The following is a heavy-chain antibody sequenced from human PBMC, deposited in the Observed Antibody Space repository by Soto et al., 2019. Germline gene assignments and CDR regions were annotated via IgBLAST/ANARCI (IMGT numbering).Heavy chain of an antibody. CDR2: MNPNSGNT. CDR1: GYTFTSYD. Sequence: GASVKVSCKASGYTFTSYDINWVRQATGQGLEWMGWMNPNSGNTDYAQKFQGRVTMTRNTSISTAYMELSSLRSEDTAVYYCATEEDVLTWFGDRVLDVWGQGTTVTVSS. D-gene: IGHD3-10*01. J-gene: IGHJ6*02. CDR3: ATEEDVLTWFGDRVLDV. V-gene: IGHV1-8*01.